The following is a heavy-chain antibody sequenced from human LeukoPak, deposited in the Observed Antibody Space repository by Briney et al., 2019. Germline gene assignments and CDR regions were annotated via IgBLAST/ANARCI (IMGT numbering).Heavy chain of an antibody. Sequence: PGGSLRLSCAASGFTFTNYGMSWVRQAPGKGLEWVSAISGSGGSTYYAGSVKGRFTISRDNSKNTLYLQMNSLRAEDTAVYYCAELGITMIGGVWGKGTTVTVSS. CDR2: ISGSGGST. D-gene: IGHD3-10*02. CDR1: GFTFTNYG. CDR3: AELGITMIGGV. V-gene: IGHV3-23*01. J-gene: IGHJ6*04.